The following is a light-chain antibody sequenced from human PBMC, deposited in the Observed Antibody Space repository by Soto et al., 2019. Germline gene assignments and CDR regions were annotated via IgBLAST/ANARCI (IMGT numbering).Light chain of an antibody. Sequence: EIVLTQSPGTLSLSPGERATLSCRASQSASNNYLAWYQQKPGQAPRLLIYDASNRATGIPARFSGSGSGTDFTLTISSLEPEDFAVYYCQQRSNWPSITFGQGTRLEIK. J-gene: IGKJ5*01. CDR3: QQRSNWPSIT. CDR2: DAS. CDR1: QSASNNY. V-gene: IGKV3-11*01.